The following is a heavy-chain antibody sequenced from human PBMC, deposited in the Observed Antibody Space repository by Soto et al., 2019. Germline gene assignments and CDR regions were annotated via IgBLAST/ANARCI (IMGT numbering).Heavy chain of an antibody. J-gene: IGHJ4*02. Sequence: QVQLVQSGAEVKKPGSSVKVSCKASGGTFSSYAISWVRQAPGQGLEWMGGIIPIFGTANYAQKFQGRVTTTADESTSTAYMALRSLRSEDRAVYYCARMYYGSGSSSVDYWGQGTLVTVSS. CDR3: ARMYYGSGSSSVDY. CDR2: IIPIFGTA. D-gene: IGHD3-10*01. V-gene: IGHV1-69*01. CDR1: GGTFSSYA.